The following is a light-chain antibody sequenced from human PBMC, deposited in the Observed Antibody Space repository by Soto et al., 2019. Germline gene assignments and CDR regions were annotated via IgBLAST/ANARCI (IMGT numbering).Light chain of an antibody. CDR1: SSNIGAGYD. V-gene: IGLV1-40*01. Sequence: QSVLTQPPSVSGAPGQRVTISCTGSSSNIGAGYDVHWYQQLPGTAPQLLIYGNSKRPSGVPDRLSGSKSAASASLANTALQGGIVAHYHCQSCASSLSAVFRRGTQLTVL. CDR2: GNS. J-gene: IGLJ2*01. CDR3: QSCASSLSAV.